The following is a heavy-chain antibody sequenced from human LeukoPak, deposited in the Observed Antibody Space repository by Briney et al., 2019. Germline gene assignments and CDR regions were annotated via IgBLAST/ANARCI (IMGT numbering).Heavy chain of an antibody. D-gene: IGHD3-10*01. CDR3: AQDISWFAFHM. CDR1: GFSSSSYG. CDR2: IRFDGSNQ. V-gene: IGHV3-30*02. Sequence: QTGGSLRLSCAASGFSSSSYGMHWVRQAPGKGLEWVAFIRFDGSNQYYTDSVKGRFTISRYNSKNTVYLQMNSLRVDDTALYYCAQDISWFAFHMWGLGTRVTVSS. J-gene: IGHJ3*02.